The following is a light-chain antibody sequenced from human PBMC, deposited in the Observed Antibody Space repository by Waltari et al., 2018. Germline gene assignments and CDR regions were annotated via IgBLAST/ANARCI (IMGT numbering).Light chain of an antibody. V-gene: IGLV2-11*01. Sequence: QSALTQPRSVSGSPGQSVTISCTGTSSDVGGYNYVSWYQQHPGKAPKLIIYYVPKWPSGVPERFSGPKSGNHASLTISGVQAEDEADYYCCSYAASYTFPYVFGTGTKVTVL. CDR1: SSDVGGYNY. CDR2: YVP. CDR3: CSYAASYTFPYV. J-gene: IGLJ1*01.